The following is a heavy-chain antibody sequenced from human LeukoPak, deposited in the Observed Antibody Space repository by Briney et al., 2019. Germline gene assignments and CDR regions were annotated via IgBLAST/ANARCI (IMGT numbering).Heavy chain of an antibody. Sequence: PGGSLRLSCAASGFTFSSYAMSWVRQAPGKGLEWVSAISGSGGSTYYADSVKGRFTISRDNSKNTLYLQMNSLRAEDSAVYYCAKSRVRGVYYFDYWGQGTLVTVSS. J-gene: IGHJ4*02. CDR2: ISGSGGST. CDR3: AKSRVRGVYYFDY. CDR1: GFTFSSYA. V-gene: IGHV3-23*01. D-gene: IGHD3-10*02.